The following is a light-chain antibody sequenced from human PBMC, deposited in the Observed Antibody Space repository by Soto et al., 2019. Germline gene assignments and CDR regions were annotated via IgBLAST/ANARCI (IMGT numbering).Light chain of an antibody. CDR3: QQYNSYSPWT. V-gene: IGKV1-5*03. CDR1: QSITGW. CDR2: KAS. Sequence: DIQMTQSPSTLSASVGDRVTITCRASQSITGWLAWFQQKPGKAPKLLISKASSLQSGVPSRFSGSGSGTEFTLTISSLQPDDFATYYCQQYNSYSPWTFGQGTKV. J-gene: IGKJ1*01.